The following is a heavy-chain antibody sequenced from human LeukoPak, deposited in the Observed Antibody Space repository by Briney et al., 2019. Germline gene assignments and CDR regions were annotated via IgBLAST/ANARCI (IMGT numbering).Heavy chain of an antibody. D-gene: IGHD6-13*01. CDR3: ARDPGSSLEYFQH. CDR1: GFTFSSCS. Sequence: GGSLRLSCTASGFTFSSCSMNWVRQAPGKGLEWVSSISSSSSYIYYADSVKGRFTISRDNAKNSLYLQMNSLRAEDTAVYYCARDPGSSLEYFQHWGQGTLVTVSS. J-gene: IGHJ1*01. V-gene: IGHV3-21*01. CDR2: ISSSSSYI.